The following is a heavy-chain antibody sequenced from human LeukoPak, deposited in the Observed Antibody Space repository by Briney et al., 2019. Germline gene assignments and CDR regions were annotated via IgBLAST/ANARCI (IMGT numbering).Heavy chain of an antibody. CDR1: GFTFSSYA. CDR2: ISYDGSNK. V-gene: IGHV3-30-3*01. D-gene: IGHD7-27*01. CDR3: ARDLESIELGEVLDY. J-gene: IGHJ4*02. Sequence: AGGSLRLSCAASGFTFSSYAMHWVRQAPGKGLEWVAVISYDGSNKYYADSVKGRFTISRDNSKNTLYLQMNSLRAEDTAVYYCARDLESIELGEVLDYWGQGTLVTVSS.